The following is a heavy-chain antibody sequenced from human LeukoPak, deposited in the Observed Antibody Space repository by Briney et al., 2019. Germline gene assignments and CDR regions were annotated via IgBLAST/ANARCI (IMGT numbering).Heavy chain of an antibody. J-gene: IGHJ4*02. D-gene: IGHD6-19*01. CDR3: AKDIGSGWRYYFDY. V-gene: IGHV3-21*05. CDR2: ISSSSSYI. Sequence: GGSLRLSCAASGFTFSSYSMNWVRQAPGKGLEWVSYISSSSSYIYYADSVKGRFTISRDNAKNSLYLQMNSLRAEDTALYYCAKDIGSGWRYYFDYWGQGTLVTVSS. CDR1: GFTFSSYS.